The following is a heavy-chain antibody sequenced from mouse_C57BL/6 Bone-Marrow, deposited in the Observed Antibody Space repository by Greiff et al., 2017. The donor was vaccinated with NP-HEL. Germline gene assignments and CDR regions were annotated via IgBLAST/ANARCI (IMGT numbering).Heavy chain of an antibody. J-gene: IGHJ3*01. CDR1: GYTFTSYG. CDR2: IYPRSGNT. V-gene: IGHV1-81*01. D-gene: IGHD4-1*01. CDR3: ARSGWDSWFAY. Sequence: VKLQESGAELARPGASVKLSCKASGYTFTSYGISWVKQRPGQGLEWIGEIYPRSGNTYYNEKFKGKATLTADKSSSTAYMELRSLTSEDSAVYFCARSGWDSWFAYWGQGTLVTVSA.